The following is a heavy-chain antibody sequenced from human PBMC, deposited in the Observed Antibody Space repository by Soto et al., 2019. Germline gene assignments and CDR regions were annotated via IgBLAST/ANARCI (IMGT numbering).Heavy chain of an antibody. J-gene: IGHJ3*02. CDR1: GYTFTSYG. V-gene: IGHV1-18*01. CDR3: AIGQYYYDSSGYYYPDAFDI. Sequence: QVPLVQSGAEVKKPGASVKVSCKASGYTFTSYGISWVRQAPGQGLERMGWISAYNGNTNYAQKLQGRVTMTTDTSTSTAYMELRSLRSDDTAVYYCAIGQYYYDSSGYYYPDAFDIWGQGTMVTVSS. D-gene: IGHD3-22*01. CDR2: ISAYNGNT.